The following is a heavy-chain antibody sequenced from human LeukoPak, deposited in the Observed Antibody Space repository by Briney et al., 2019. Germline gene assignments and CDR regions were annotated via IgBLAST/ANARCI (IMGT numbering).Heavy chain of an antibody. Sequence: SSETLSLTCAVYGGSFSGYSWSWICQPPGKGLEWIGEINHSVSTNYNPSLKSRVTISVDTSKNQFSLKLTSVTAADTVVYYCARVARWIYSNYGVWFDPWGQGTLVTVSS. D-gene: IGHD4-11*01. J-gene: IGHJ5*02. CDR1: GGSFSGYS. V-gene: IGHV4-34*01. CDR3: ARVARWIYSNYGVWFDP. CDR2: INHSVST.